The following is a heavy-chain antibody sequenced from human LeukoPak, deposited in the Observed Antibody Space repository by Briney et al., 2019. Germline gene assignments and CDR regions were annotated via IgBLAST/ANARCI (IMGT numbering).Heavy chain of an antibody. CDR3: ARGKSWGYKY. V-gene: IGHV4-34*01. D-gene: IGHD3-10*01. CDR2: INHSGST. CDR1: GGSFSGYY. Sequence: PSETLSLTCAVYGGSFSGYYWSWIRQPPGKGLEWIGEINHSGSTNYNPSLKSRVTISVDTSKNQFSLKLSSVTAADTAVYYCARGKSWGYKYWGQGTLVTVSS. J-gene: IGHJ4*02.